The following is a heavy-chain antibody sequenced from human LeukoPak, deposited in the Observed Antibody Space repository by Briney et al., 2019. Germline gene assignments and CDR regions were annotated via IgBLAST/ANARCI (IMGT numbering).Heavy chain of an antibody. V-gene: IGHV3-49*03. CDR2: IRSKAYGGTI. CDR1: GFTFGDYG. J-gene: IGHJ1*01. D-gene: IGHD3-22*01. CDR3: TRDQPRYYVISGYSWGYFQH. Sequence: GRSLRLSCTASGFTFGDYGMSWFRQAPGKGLEWVGGIRSKAYGGTIEYAASVKARFTISRDDSKSIAYLQMNSLKTEDTAVYYCTRDQPRYYVISGYSWGYFQHWGQGTLVTVSS.